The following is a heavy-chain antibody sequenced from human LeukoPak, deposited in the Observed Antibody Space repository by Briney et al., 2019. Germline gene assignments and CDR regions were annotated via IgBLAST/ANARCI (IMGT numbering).Heavy chain of an antibody. CDR1: GYTFTGYY. J-gene: IGHJ5*02. D-gene: IGHD5-12*01. Sequence: ASVKVSCKASGYTFTGYYMHWVRQAPGQGLEWMGWINPNSGGTNYAQKFQGRVTMTRDTSISTAYMELSRLRSDDTAVYYCARGRWSGYDWDNWFNPWGQGTLVTVSS. CDR3: ARGRWSGYDWDNWFNP. CDR2: INPNSGGT. V-gene: IGHV1-2*02.